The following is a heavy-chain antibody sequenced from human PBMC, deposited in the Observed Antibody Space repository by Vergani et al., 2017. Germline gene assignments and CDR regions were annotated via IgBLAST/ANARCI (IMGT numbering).Heavy chain of an antibody. V-gene: IGHV3-33*01. Sequence: QVQLVESGGGVVQPGRSLRLSCAASGFTFSSYGMHWVRQAPGKGLEWVAVIWYDGSNKYYADSVKGRFTISRDNSKNTLYLQMNSLRAEDTAVYYCAREGADYYDISGYYPDYWGQGTLVTVSS. CDR3: AREGADYYDISGYYPDY. CDR1: GFTFSSYG. CDR2: IWYDGSNK. D-gene: IGHD3-22*01. J-gene: IGHJ4*02.